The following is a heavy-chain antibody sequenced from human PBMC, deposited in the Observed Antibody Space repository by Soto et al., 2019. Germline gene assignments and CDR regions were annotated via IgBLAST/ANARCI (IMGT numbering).Heavy chain of an antibody. V-gene: IGHV3-23*01. J-gene: IGHJ4*02. CDR2: ISDNGGDT. Sequence: EVQLLESGGGLVQPGGSLRLSCAASGFTFSVYAMTWVRQVPGKGLEWVSRISDNGGDTYYAGSVKGRFTISRDNSKNTVYLQMSNLRAEDTALYYCAMDRWDVYGSNWGQGTLVTVSS. CDR3: AMDRWDVYGSN. D-gene: IGHD4-17*01. CDR1: GFTFSVYA.